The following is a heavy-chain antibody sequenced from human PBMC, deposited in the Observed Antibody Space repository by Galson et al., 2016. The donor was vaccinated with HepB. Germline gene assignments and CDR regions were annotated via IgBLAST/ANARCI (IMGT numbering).Heavy chain of an antibody. V-gene: IGHV4-59*01. CDR3: ARWYDSHWWYFDS. CDR1: SGSISSFY. D-gene: IGHD2-8*02. J-gene: IGHJ4*02. CDR2: IHYSEGT. Sequence: SETLSLTCTVSSGSISSFYWTWIRQPPGKGLEWIGYIHYSEGTNYYASLKSRATISLDTPKNQFSLKLSSVIAADTAVYYCARWYDSHWWYFDSWGQGTLVTVSS.